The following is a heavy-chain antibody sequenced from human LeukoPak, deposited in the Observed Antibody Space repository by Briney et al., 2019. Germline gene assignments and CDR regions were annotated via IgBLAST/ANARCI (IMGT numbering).Heavy chain of an antibody. CDR1: GGSISSSSYY. CDR2: IYYSGST. J-gene: IGHJ5*02. V-gene: IGHV4-39*01. Sequence: SETLSLTCTVSGGSISSSSYYWGWIRQPPGKGLEWIGSIYYSGSTYYNPSLKSRVTISVDTSMNQFSLKLSSVTAADTAVYYCARHKGYGDWDWFDPWGQGTLVTVSS. CDR3: ARHKGYGDWDWFDP. D-gene: IGHD4-17*01.